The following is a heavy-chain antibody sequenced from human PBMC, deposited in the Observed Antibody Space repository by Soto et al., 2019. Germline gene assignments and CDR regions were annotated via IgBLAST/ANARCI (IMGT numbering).Heavy chain of an antibody. CDR1: GFTFSSYA. CDR3: AKSSIVVVPAAMFRHDYYYYMDV. CDR2: ISGSGGST. Sequence: GGSLRLSCAASGFTFSSYAMSWVRQAPGKGLEWVSAISGSGGSTYYADSVKGRFTISRDNSKNTLYLQMNSLRAEDTAVYYCAKSSIVVVPAAMFRHDYYYYMDVWGKGTTVTVSS. J-gene: IGHJ6*03. V-gene: IGHV3-23*01. D-gene: IGHD2-2*01.